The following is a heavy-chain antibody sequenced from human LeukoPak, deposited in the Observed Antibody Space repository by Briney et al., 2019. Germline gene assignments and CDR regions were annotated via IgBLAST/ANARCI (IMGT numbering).Heavy chain of an antibody. D-gene: IGHD2-2*01. Sequence: SETLSLTCTVSGGSISSYYWSWIRQPPGKGLEWIGYIYYSGSTNYNPSLKSRVTMSVDTSKNQFSLKLSSVTAADTAVYYCARDLLGYCSSTSCLNWFDPWGQGTLVTVSS. CDR1: GGSISSYY. CDR2: IYYSGST. V-gene: IGHV4-59*12. CDR3: ARDLLGYCSSTSCLNWFDP. J-gene: IGHJ5*02.